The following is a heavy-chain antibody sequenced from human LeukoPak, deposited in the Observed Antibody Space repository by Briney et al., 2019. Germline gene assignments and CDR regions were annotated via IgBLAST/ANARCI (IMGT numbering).Heavy chain of an antibody. CDR3: AKEVVGGTGKEFEDFSFYFDY. V-gene: IGHV3-30*18. J-gene: IGHJ4*02. Sequence: QSGRSLRLSCEVSGFTFRSYGMHWVRQAPGKGLEWVAVISYDGSNKYYADSVQGRFTISRDNSKNTLYLQMNSLRAEDTALYYCAKEVVGGTGKEFEDFSFYFDYWGQGTLVTVSS. CDR1: GFTFRSYG. D-gene: IGHD6-19*01. CDR2: ISYDGSNK.